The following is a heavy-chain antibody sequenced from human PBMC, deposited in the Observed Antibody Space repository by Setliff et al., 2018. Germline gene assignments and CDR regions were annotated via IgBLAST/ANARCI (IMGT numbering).Heavy chain of an antibody. V-gene: IGHV4-59*01. CDR3: ARLSWDGLRYYGLDV. D-gene: IGHD3-10*01. J-gene: IGHJ6*02. CDR2: IQTSGSA. CDR1: GVSISSYY. Sequence: SETLSLTCNVSGVSISSYYWSWIRQPPGKGLECIGYIQTSGSANYNPSLMSRVTISVDTSRNQFSLKLRSVTAADTAVYYCARLSWDGLRYYGLDVWGQGATVTVSS.